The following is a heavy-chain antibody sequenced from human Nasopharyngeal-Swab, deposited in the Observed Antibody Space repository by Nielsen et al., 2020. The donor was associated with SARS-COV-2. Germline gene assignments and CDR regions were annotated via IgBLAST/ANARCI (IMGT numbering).Heavy chain of an antibody. V-gene: IGHV3-15*01. Sequence: GGSLRLSCAASGFTFSSYGMHWVRQAPGKGLEWVGRIKSKTDGGTTDYAAPVKGRFTISRDDSKNTLYLQMNSLKTEDTAVYYCTTAPEVVPAANYYYGMDVWGQGTTVTVSS. J-gene: IGHJ6*02. CDR2: IKSKTDGGTT. CDR3: TTAPEVVPAANYYYGMDV. D-gene: IGHD2-2*01. CDR1: GFTFSSYG.